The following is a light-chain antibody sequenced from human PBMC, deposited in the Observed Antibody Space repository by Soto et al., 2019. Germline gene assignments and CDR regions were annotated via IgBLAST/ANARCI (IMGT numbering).Light chain of an antibody. CDR1: QSFSSTY. Sequence: IVLTQSPDTLSLSPGERATLSCRASQSFSSTYLAWYQQRPGKAPGLLIYGAYSRATGIPDRFSGSGSGTEFTLTISSLEPEDFAVYYCQHYGNSRTFGQGTKVDIK. V-gene: IGKV3-20*01. J-gene: IGKJ1*01. CDR3: QHYGNSRT. CDR2: GAY.